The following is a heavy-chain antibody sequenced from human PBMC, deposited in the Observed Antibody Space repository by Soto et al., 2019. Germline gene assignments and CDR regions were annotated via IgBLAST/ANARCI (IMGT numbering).Heavy chain of an antibody. D-gene: IGHD3-22*01. V-gene: IGHV1-2*02. Sequence: ASVKVSCKASGYTFTGYYMHWVRQAPGQGLEWMGWINPNSGGTNYAQKFQGRVTMTRDTSISTAYMELSSLRSEDTAVYYCARQFDYDTSGYYYAYWGQGTLVTV. J-gene: IGHJ4*02. CDR3: ARQFDYDTSGYYYAY. CDR1: GYTFTGYY. CDR2: INPNSGGT.